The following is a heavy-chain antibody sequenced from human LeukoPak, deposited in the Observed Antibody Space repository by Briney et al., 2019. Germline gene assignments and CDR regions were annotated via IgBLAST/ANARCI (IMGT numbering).Heavy chain of an antibody. D-gene: IGHD6-13*01. CDR1: GFTFSSYA. Sequence: GGSLRLSCAASGFTFSSYAMSWVRQAPGKGLEWVSAISGSGGSTYCADSVKGRFTISRDNSKNTLYLQMNSLRAEDTAVYYCAKRSSSGYAFDIWGQGTMVTVSS. J-gene: IGHJ3*02. V-gene: IGHV3-23*01. CDR2: ISGSGGST. CDR3: AKRSSSGYAFDI.